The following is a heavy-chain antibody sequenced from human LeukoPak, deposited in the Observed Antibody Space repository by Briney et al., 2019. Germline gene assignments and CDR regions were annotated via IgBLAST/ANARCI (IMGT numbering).Heavy chain of an antibody. J-gene: IGHJ6*02. V-gene: IGHV3-15*01. D-gene: IGHD3-22*01. CDR3: TTNPVVVKKGYGMDV. CDR1: GFTFSNAW. CDR2: IKSKTDGGTT. Sequence: PGGSLRLSCAASGFTFSNAWMSWVRQAPGKGLEWVGRIKSKTDGGTTDYAAPVKGRFTVSRDDSKNTLYLQMNSLKTEDTAVYYCTTNPVVVKKGYGMDVWGQGTTVTVSS.